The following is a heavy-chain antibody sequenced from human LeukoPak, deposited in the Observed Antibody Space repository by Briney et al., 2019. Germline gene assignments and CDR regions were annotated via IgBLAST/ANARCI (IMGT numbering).Heavy chain of an antibody. CDR3: TRDDRYCSTTSCSYFDY. D-gene: IGHD2-2*01. CDR2: IRTKGYGGTT. V-gene: IGHV3-49*03. J-gene: IGHJ4*02. CDR1: GFTFSSYA. Sequence: PGGSLRLSCAASGFTFSSYAMSWFRQAPGKGLEWVGFIRTKGYGGTTEYAASVKGRFTISRDDSKSIAYLQMNSLKTEDTAVYYCTRDDRYCSTTSCSYFDYWGQGTLVTVSS.